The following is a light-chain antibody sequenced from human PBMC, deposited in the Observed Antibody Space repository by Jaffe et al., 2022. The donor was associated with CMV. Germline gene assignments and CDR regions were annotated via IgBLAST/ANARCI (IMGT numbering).Light chain of an antibody. J-gene: IGLJ3*02. Sequence: QSVLTQPPSASGTPGQRVTISCSGSSSNIGTNSVNWYHQVPGTAPKLLIYSNIDRPSGVPDRFSASKSGTSASLAISGLQSADEADYYCAAWDEKLSVWVFGGGTKLTVL. CDR3: AAWDEKLSVWV. V-gene: IGLV1-44*01. CDR1: SSNIGTNS. CDR2: SNI.